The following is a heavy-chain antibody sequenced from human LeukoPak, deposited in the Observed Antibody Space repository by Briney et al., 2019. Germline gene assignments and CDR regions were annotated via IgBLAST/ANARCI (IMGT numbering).Heavy chain of an antibody. Sequence: GGSLRLSCAASGFTFSSYGMHWVRQAPGKGLEWVAVISYDGSNKYYADSVKGRFTISRDNSKNTLYLQMNSLRAEDTAVYYCAKVGWYSRSYYFDYWGQGTLVTVSS. D-gene: IGHD6-6*01. CDR3: AKVGWYSRSYYFDY. J-gene: IGHJ4*02. V-gene: IGHV3-30*18. CDR2: ISYDGSNK. CDR1: GFTFSSYG.